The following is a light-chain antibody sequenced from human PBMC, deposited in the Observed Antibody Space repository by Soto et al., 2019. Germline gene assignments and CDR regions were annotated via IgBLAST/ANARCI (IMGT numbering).Light chain of an antibody. CDR3: QSYDNRLGHV. V-gene: IGLV2-14*02. CDR2: EGS. Sequence: QSALTQPASVSGSPGQSITISCTGTSSDVGISNLVSWYQQHPGKAPKLIIYEGSKRPSGVSNRFSGSKSGNTASLAITGLQAEDESDYYCQSYDNRLGHVFGTGTKLTVL. J-gene: IGLJ1*01. CDR1: SSDVGISNL.